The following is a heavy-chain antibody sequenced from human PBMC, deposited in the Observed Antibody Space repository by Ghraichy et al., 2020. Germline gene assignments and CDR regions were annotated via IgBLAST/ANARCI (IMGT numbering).Heavy chain of an antibody. CDR1: GFTFSSYA. Sequence: LSLTCAASGFTFSSYAMSWVRQAPGKGLEWVSAISGSGGSTYYADSVKGRFTISRDNSKNTLYLQMNSLRAEDTAVYYCAKDRIAARTIDYWGQGTLVTVSS. D-gene: IGHD6-6*01. V-gene: IGHV3-23*01. J-gene: IGHJ4*02. CDR2: ISGSGGST. CDR3: AKDRIAARTIDY.